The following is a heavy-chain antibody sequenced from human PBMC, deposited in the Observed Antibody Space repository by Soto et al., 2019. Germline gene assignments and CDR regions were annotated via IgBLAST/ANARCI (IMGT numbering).Heavy chain of an antibody. Sequence: SEPLSLTCTVSGASITFGGYSWSWIRQTPGKGLEWIGYINHLETTFYNPSFESRLTLSIDSAKNQFSLKLHSMSAADRAVYFCARGGGSASFDYWGQGILVTAPQ. CDR1: GASITFGGYS. V-gene: IGHV4-30-2*01. CDR2: INHLETT. CDR3: ARGGGSASFDY. J-gene: IGHJ4*02. D-gene: IGHD1-26*01.